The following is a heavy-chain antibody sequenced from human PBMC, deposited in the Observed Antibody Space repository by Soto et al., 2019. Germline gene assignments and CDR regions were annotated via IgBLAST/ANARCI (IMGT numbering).Heavy chain of an antibody. CDR2: IDPSDSYT. V-gene: IGHV5-10-1*01. Sequence: RGESLKISCKGSGYSFTSYWISWVRQMPGKGLEWMGRIDPSDSYTNYSPSFQGHVTISADKSISTAYLQWSSLKASDTAMYYCATLGIAVAGSYYYYGMDVWGQGTTVTVSS. CDR1: GYSFTSYW. CDR3: ATLGIAVAGSYYYYGMDV. J-gene: IGHJ6*02. D-gene: IGHD6-19*01.